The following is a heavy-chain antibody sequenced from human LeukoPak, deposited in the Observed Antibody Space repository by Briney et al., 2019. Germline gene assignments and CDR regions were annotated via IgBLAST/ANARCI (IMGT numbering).Heavy chain of an antibody. D-gene: IGHD1-20*01. CDR1: GGSISSYY. V-gene: IGHV4-59*01. CDR2: IYYSGST. J-gene: IGHJ3*02. CDR3: ARAGDNWNDVGAFDI. Sequence: SETLSLTCTVSGGSISSYYWSWIRQPPGKGLEWIGYIYYSGSTNYNPSLKRRVTISVYTSKNQFSLKLSSVTAADTAVYYCARAGDNWNDVGAFDIWGQGTMVTVSS.